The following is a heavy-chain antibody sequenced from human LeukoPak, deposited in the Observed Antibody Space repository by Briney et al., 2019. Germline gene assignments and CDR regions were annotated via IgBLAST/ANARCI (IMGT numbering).Heavy chain of an antibody. CDR3: AKGTERYREVSSFDS. CDR1: GFTFSTYT. Sequence: GGSLRLSCAASGFTFSTYTMNWVRQALGKGLEWVSAISGRGDGTYYADFVKGRFTISRDNSKNTLYLQMNSLRAEDTAAYYCAKGTERYREVSSFDSWGQGTLVTVSS. J-gene: IGHJ4*02. V-gene: IGHV3-23*01. D-gene: IGHD3-10*01. CDR2: ISGRGDGT.